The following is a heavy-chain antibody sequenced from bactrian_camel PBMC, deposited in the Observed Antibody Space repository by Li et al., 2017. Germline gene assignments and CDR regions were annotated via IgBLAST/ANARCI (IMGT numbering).Heavy chain of an antibody. CDR3: AEGRGSRGGHCYSLNY. CDR2: IATGSGNT. Sequence: HVQLVESGGGSVQAGGSLRLSCAASGYTYNRNCMAWFRQASGKEREGVARIATGSGNTYYADSVKGRFTISQDNAKNTVYLQMNSLKPEDTAMYYCAEGRGSRGGHCYSLNYWGQGTQVTVS. V-gene: IGHV3S1*01. D-gene: IGHD6*01. J-gene: IGHJ4*01. CDR1: GYTYNRNC.